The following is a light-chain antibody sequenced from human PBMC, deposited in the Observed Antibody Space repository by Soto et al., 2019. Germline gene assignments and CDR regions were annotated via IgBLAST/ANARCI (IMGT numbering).Light chain of an antibody. V-gene: IGKV3-15*01. Sequence: EIEMTQSPATLSVSPGERATLSCRASQSVSSNLAWYQQKPGQAPGLLIYGASTRATGIPARFSGSGSETDFTLTISRLEPEDFALYYCQQYAGSPITFGQGTQLEIK. CDR1: QSVSSN. CDR3: QQYAGSPIT. CDR2: GAS. J-gene: IGKJ5*01.